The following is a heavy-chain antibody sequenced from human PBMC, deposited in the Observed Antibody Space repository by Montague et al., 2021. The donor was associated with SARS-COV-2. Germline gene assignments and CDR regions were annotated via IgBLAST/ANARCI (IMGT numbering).Heavy chain of an antibody. CDR2: ITHRGST. D-gene: IGHD3-10*01. CDR3: ARWISRLRGVDE. CDR1: GGSFSGYY. J-gene: IGHJ4*02. V-gene: IGHV4-34*01. Sequence: SETRSLTCAVYGGSFSGYYWTWIRQAPGKGLEWIGEITHRGSTTYNPSLESRVTVSVDTSKKQFSLKLRSVTAADTAVYYCARWISRLRGVDEWGQGTLVTVSS.